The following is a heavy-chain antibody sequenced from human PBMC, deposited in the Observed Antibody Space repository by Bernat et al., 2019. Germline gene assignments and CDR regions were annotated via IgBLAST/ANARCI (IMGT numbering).Heavy chain of an antibody. J-gene: IGHJ6*02. CDR2: ISAYNGCT. Sequence: QVQLAQSGAEVKKPAASVKVSCKASGYTFTNNGISWVRQAPGQGLEWMGWISAYNGCTNYVQNLQGRVTMTTDTSTSTAHLELRSLRSDDTAVYYCARNSSWYNNYYGMDGWGQETTVFVSS. CDR3: ARNSSWYNNYYGMDG. V-gene: IGHV1-18*04. CDR1: GYTFTNNG. D-gene: IGHD6-13*01.